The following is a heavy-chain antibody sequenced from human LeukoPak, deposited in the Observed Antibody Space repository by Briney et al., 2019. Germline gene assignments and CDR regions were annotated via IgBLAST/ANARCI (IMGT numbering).Heavy chain of an antibody. V-gene: IGHV4-4*07. J-gene: IGHJ5*02. Sequence: SETLSLTCTISGGSISGYYWSWIRQPAGKGLEWIGRIFSRGTTNYNPSLKSRVTMSVDTSKNQFSLKLSSVTAADTAAYYCARDHNGGFDPWGQGTLVTVSS. CDR1: GGSISGYY. CDR3: ARDHNGGFDP. CDR2: IFSRGTT. D-gene: IGHD1-1*01.